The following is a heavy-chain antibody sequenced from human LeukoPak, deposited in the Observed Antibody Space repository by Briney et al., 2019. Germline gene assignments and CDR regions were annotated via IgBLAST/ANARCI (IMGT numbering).Heavy chain of an antibody. V-gene: IGHV3-33*08. D-gene: IGHD1-20*01. CDR1: GFTFSNFG. J-gene: IGHJ3*02. CDR2: IWYDGSSK. Sequence: PGRSLRLSCAASGFTFSNFGMHWVRQAPGKGLEWVALIWYDGSSKYYVDSVKGRFTISRDTSKNTLYLQMNSLRAEDTAVYYCARSLITGGYAFDIWGQGTMVTVSS. CDR3: ARSLITGGYAFDI.